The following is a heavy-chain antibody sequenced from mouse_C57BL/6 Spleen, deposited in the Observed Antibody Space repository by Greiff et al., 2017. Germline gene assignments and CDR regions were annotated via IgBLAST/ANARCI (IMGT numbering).Heavy chain of an antibody. V-gene: IGHV5-16*01. CDR2: INYDGSST. CDR3: ARKGPYYAMDY. CDR1: GFTFSDYY. Sequence: EVKVVESEGGLVQPGSSMKLSCTASGFTFSDYYMAWVRQVPEKGLEWVANINYDGSSTYYLDSLKSRFIISRDNAKNILYLQMSSLKSEDTATYYCARKGPYYAMDYWGQGTSVTVSS. J-gene: IGHJ4*01. D-gene: IGHD3-3*01.